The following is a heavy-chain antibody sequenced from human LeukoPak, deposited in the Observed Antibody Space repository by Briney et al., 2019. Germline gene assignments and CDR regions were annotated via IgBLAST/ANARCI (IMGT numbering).Heavy chain of an antibody. CDR2: VNPNTGTT. J-gene: IGHJ4*02. Sequence: GASVRVSCKTSGYPFRGYYVHWVRQAPGQGLEWMGWVNPNTGTTSSAKKFQGRVTMTTDTPINTVYMELRSLISDDTAMYYCAKDWGIAMTGLYSFDHWGQGTLVTVSS. CDR3: AKDWGIAMTGLYSFDH. D-gene: IGHD6-19*01. CDR1: GYPFRGYY. V-gene: IGHV1-2*02.